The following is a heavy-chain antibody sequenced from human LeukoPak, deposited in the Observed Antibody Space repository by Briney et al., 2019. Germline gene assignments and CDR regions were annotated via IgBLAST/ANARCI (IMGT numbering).Heavy chain of an antibody. J-gene: IGHJ4*02. Sequence: ASVKVSCKASGYTFTSYAMHWVRQAPGQRLEWMGWINAGNGNTKYSQKFQGRFTITRDTSASTAYMELSSLRSEDTAVYYCARDHQTSGYSHGSFDYWGQGTLVTVSS. CDR2: INAGNGNT. CDR3: ARDHQTSGYSHGSFDY. D-gene: IGHD5-18*01. CDR1: GYTFTSYA. V-gene: IGHV1-3*01.